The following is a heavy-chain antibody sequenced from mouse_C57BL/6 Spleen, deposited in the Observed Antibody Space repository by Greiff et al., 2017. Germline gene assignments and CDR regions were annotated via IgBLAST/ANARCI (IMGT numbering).Heavy chain of an antibody. Sequence: VQLQQPGAELVKPGASVKLSCKASGYTFTSYWMQWVKQRPGQGLEWIGEIDPSDSYTNYNQKFKGKATLTVDTSSSTAYMQLSSLTSEDSAVYYCARGQITTLFDYWGQGTTLTVSS. CDR3: ARGQITTLFDY. CDR2: IDPSDSYT. V-gene: IGHV1-50*01. CDR1: GYTFTSYW. J-gene: IGHJ2*01. D-gene: IGHD2-4*01.